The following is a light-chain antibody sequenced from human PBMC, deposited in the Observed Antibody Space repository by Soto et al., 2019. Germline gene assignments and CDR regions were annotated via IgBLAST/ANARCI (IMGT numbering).Light chain of an antibody. CDR3: QQRHNWPIT. J-gene: IGKJ5*01. CDR1: QSVTSNY. V-gene: IGKV3D-20*02. CDR2: GAS. Sequence: EIVLTQSPGTLSLSPGERATLYCRASQSVTSNYLAWYQQKPGQAPRLLVYGASSRATGISDRFSGSGSGTDFTLTISSLEPEDFGVYYCQQRHNWPITFGQGTRLEIK.